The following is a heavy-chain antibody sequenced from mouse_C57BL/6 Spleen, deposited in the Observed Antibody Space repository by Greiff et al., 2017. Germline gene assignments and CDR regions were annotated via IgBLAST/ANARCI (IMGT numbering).Heavy chain of an antibody. CDR2: IYPRSGNT. J-gene: IGHJ3*01. CDR1: GYTFTSYG. V-gene: IGHV1-81*01. D-gene: IGHD2-5*01. Sequence: QVQLKQSGAELARPGASVKLSCKASGYTFTSYGISWVKQRTGQGLEWIGEIYPRSGNTYYNEKFKGKATLTADKSSSTAYMELRSLTSEDSAVYFCANFYSNPFAYWGQGTLVTVSA. CDR3: ANFYSNPFAY.